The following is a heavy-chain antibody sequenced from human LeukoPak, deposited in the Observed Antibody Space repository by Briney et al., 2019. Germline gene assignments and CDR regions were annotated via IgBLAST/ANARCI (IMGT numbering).Heavy chain of an antibody. CDR3: ARDENYYDSSDAFDI. J-gene: IGHJ3*02. CDR2: INWNGGST. Sequence: GGSLRLSCAVSGFTFDDYGMSWVRQAPGKGLEWVSGINWNGGSTGYADSVKGRFTISRDNAKNSLYLQMNSLRAEDTALYHCARDENYYDSSDAFDIWGQGTMVTVSS. D-gene: IGHD3-22*01. V-gene: IGHV3-20*01. CDR1: GFTFDDYG.